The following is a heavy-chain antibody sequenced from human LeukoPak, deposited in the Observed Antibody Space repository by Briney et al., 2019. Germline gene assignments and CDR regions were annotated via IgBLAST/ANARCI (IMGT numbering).Heavy chain of an antibody. CDR2: ISWNSGSI. D-gene: IGHD2-8*01. Sequence: PGGSLRLSCAASDFTFNKAWMNWVRQAPGKGLEWVSGISWNSGSIGYADSVKGRFTISRDNAKNSLYLQMNSLRAEDTALYYCAKDFGVFVYWGQGTLVTVSS. J-gene: IGHJ4*02. CDR1: DFTFNKAW. V-gene: IGHV3-9*01. CDR3: AKDFGVFVY.